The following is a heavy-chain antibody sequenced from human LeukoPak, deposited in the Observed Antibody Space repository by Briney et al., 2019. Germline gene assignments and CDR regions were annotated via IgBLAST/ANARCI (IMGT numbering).Heavy chain of an antibody. CDR2: INTDGSST. Sequence: GGALRLSCAAPGFTFRSYWMHWVRQAPGKGLVWVSRINTDGSSTTYADSVKGRFTISRDNAKNTLYLQMNSLRAEDTAVYYCARGNSGCLDWGQGTLVTVSS. CDR3: ARGNSGCLD. J-gene: IGHJ4*02. CDR1: GFTFRSYW. D-gene: IGHD6-19*01. V-gene: IGHV3-74*01.